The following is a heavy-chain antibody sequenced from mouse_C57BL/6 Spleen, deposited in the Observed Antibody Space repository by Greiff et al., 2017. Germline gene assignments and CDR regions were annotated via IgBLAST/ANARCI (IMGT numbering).Heavy chain of an antibody. D-gene: IGHD3-2*02. Sequence: VHVKQSGPELVKPGASVKIPCTASGYTFTDYNMAWVKQSHGKSLEWIGDINPNNGGTIYNQKFKGKATVTADKTSSTAYMELRSLTSEDTADYYCGRESSGYDYYAMDYWGQGTSVTVSS. J-gene: IGHJ4*01. CDR2: INPNNGGT. CDR1: GYTFTDYN. V-gene: IGHV1-18*01. CDR3: GRESSGYDYYAMDY.